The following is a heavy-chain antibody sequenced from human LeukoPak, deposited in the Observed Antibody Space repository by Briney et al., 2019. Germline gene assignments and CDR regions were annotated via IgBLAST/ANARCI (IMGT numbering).Heavy chain of an antibody. D-gene: IGHD3-16*01. CDR3: ARDANYHDSDAYYDALDI. V-gene: IGHV4-34*01. Sequence: SETLSLTCAVYGGSFSGYYWSWIRQPPGKGLEWIGEINHSGSTNYNPSLKSRVTISVDTSKKQFSLKLGSVTAADTAVYYCARDANYHDSDAYYDALDIWGQGTLVTVSS. CDR2: INHSGST. J-gene: IGHJ3*02. CDR1: GGSFSGYY.